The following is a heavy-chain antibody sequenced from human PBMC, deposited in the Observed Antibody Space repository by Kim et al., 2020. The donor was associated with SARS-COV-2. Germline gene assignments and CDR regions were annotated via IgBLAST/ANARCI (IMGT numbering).Heavy chain of an antibody. CDR3: ANYRWD. V-gene: IGHV3-9*01. CDR2: WNSGSI. Sequence: WNSGSIGYADSVKGRFTSSRDNAKNSLYLQMNSLRPEDTALYYCANYRWDWGQGTLVTVSS. J-gene: IGHJ4*02.